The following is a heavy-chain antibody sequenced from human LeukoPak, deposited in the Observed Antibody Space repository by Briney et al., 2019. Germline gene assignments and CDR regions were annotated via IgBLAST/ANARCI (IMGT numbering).Heavy chain of an antibody. J-gene: IGHJ4*02. CDR3: ARVTGYVIEDNFDY. CDR1: GGSISSYY. Sequence: NPSETLSLTCTVSGGSISSYYWSWIRQPPGKGLEWLGYIYYSGRNNYNPSFKARVTIPVDTSKNQFSLKLTSVTAADTAVYYCARVTGYVIEDNFDYWGQGTLVTVSS. V-gene: IGHV4-59*01. D-gene: IGHD2-15*01. CDR2: IYYSGRN.